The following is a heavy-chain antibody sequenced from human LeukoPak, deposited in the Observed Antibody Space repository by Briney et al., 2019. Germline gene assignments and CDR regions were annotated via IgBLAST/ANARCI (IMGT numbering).Heavy chain of an antibody. V-gene: IGHV1-69*04. D-gene: IGHD6-13*01. Sequence: SVKVSCKASGGTFSSYAISWVRQAPGQGLEWMGRIIPILGIANYAQKFQGRVTITADKSTSTAYMELSSLRSEDTAVYYCARVGEQQLFDYWGQGTLVTASS. CDR3: ARVGEQQLFDY. CDR1: GGTFSSYA. CDR2: IIPILGIA. J-gene: IGHJ4*02.